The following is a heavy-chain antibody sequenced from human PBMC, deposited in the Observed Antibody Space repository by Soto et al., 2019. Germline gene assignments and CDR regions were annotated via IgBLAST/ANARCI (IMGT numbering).Heavy chain of an antibody. J-gene: IGHJ5*02. V-gene: IGHV3-23*01. CDR1: GFTFSSYA. D-gene: IGHD3-3*01. Sequence: EVQLLESGGGLVQPGGSLRLSCAASGFTFSSYAMSWVRQAPGKGLEWVSAISGSGGSTYYADSVKGRFTISRDNSKKTLYLQMNSLRAEDTAVYYCAKPHTAYYDFWSGYYREDWFDPWGQGTLVTVSS. CDR2: ISGSGGST. CDR3: AKPHTAYYDFWSGYYREDWFDP.